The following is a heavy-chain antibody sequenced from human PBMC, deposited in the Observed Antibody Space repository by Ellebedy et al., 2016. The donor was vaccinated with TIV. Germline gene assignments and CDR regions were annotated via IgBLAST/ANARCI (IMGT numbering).Heavy chain of an antibody. CDR1: GGSFSGYY. CDR3: ARSGVQWDY. D-gene: IGHD7-27*01. CDR2: INHSGST. J-gene: IGHJ4*02. Sequence: MPGGSLRLSCAVYGGSFSGYYWSWIRQPPGKGLEWIGEINHSGSTNYNPSLKSRVTISVDTSKNQFSLKLSSVTAADTAVYYCARSGVQWDYWGQGTLVTVSS. V-gene: IGHV4-34*01.